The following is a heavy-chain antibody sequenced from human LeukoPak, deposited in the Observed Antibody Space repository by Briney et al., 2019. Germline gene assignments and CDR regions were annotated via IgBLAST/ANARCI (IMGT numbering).Heavy chain of an antibody. J-gene: IGHJ4*02. V-gene: IGHV4-39*01. Sequence: SETLSLTCTVSGGSISSSSYYWGWIRQPPGKGLEWIGSIYYSGSTYYNPSLKSRVTISVDTSKNQFSLKLSSVTAADTAVYYCARRSSLLGYGSSWTFDYWGQGTLVTVSS. CDR2: IYYSGST. D-gene: IGHD6-13*01. CDR1: GGSISSSSYY. CDR3: ARRSSLLGYGSSWTFDY.